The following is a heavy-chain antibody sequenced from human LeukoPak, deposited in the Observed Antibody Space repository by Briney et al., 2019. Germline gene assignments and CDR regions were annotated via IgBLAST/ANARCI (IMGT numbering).Heavy chain of an antibody. D-gene: IGHD4-17*01. Sequence: SETLSLTCTVSGGSISSYYWSWIRQPAGKGLEWIGRIYTSGSTNYNPSLKSRVTMSVDTSKNQFSLKLSSVTAADTAVYYCAREKGLSTVTYDKAFDIWGQGILVTVSS. V-gene: IGHV4-4*07. J-gene: IGHJ4*02. CDR3: AREKGLSTVTYDKAFDI. CDR1: GGSISSYY. CDR2: IYTSGST.